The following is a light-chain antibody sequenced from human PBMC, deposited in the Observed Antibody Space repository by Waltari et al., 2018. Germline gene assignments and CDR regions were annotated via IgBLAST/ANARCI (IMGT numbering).Light chain of an antibody. V-gene: IGKV3-15*01. J-gene: IGKJ4*01. CDR2: GES. CDR1: QSVGSD. Sequence: EIVMTQSPATLSVSPGERAALTCRASQSVGSDLAWYQQTPGQAPRLPIYGESTRAAGIPARFSGSGSGTEFTLTITSLQSEDFAVYFCQQYNNWPLTFGGGAQVEIK. CDR3: QQYNNWPLT.